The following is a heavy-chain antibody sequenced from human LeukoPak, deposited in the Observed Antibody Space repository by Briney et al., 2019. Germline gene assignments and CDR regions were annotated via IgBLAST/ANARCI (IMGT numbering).Heavy chain of an antibody. V-gene: IGHV3-30-3*01. D-gene: IGHD1-26*01. CDR1: GFTFSSYA. CDR3: ARARSLSWFDP. CDR2: ISYDGSNK. Sequence: GGSLRLPCAASGFTFSSYAMHWVRQAPGKGLEWVAVISYDGSNKYYADSVKGRFTISRDNSKNTLYLQMNSLGAEDTAVYYCARARSLSWFDPWGQGTLVTVSS. J-gene: IGHJ5*02.